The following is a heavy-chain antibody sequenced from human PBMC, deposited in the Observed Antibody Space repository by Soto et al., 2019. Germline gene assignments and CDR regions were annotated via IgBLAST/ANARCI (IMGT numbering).Heavy chain of an antibody. V-gene: IGHV3-7*01. Sequence: EVQVVESGGGLVQPGGSLTLSCSASGFTFSNYWMNWVRQAPGKGLEWVSNIKPDGTVKHYADSVKGRFTISRDNAEKMMYLQLNSLRAEDTAVYYCSRETFEDWGQGTLVTVSS. J-gene: IGHJ4*02. CDR1: GFTFSNYW. CDR3: SRETFED. CDR2: IKPDGTVK.